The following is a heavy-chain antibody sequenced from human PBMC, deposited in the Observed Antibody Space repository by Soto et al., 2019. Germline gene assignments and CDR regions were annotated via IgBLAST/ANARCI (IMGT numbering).Heavy chain of an antibody. D-gene: IGHD6-6*01. V-gene: IGHV4-31*03. CDR3: ARASSSSSAADH. CDR2: IYDTESA. Sequence: QVQLQESGPGLVKASQTLSLICNVSGESISSGGYYWSWIRHYPGKGLEWIGYIYDTESAYYNPSLQSRVTISMDTSKNHFAMKLTSVTAADTAVYYCARASSSSSAADHWGQGTLITVSS. J-gene: IGHJ4*02. CDR1: GESISSGGYY.